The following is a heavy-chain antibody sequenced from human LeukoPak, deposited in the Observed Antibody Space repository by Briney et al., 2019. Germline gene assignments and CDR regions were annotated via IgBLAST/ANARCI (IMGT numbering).Heavy chain of an antibody. Sequence: SETLSLTCTVSGGSISSYYWSWIRQPAGKGLEWIGRIYTSGSTNYNPSLKSRVTMSVDTSKNQFSLKLSSVTAADTAVYYCARSAYYDFWSGYPYYFDYWGQGTLVTVSS. J-gene: IGHJ4*02. D-gene: IGHD3-3*01. CDR1: GGSISSYY. V-gene: IGHV4-4*07. CDR3: ARSAYYDFWSGYPYYFDY. CDR2: IYTSGST.